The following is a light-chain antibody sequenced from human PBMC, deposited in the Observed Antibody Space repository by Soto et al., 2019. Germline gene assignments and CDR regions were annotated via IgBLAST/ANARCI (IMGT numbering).Light chain of an antibody. Sequence: EIVLAQSPGTLSSSPGERATLSCRASQSVSNSYLAWYQQKPGQAPRLLIYGASSRATGIPDRFSGSGSGTDFALTISRLEPEDFAVYYCQQYGRSPPVTFGGGTKVDIK. CDR2: GAS. J-gene: IGKJ4*01. CDR3: QQYGRSPPVT. V-gene: IGKV3-20*01. CDR1: QSVSNSY.